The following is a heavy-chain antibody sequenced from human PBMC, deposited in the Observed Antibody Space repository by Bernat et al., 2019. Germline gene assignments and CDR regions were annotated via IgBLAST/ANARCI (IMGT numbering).Heavy chain of an antibody. CDR2: IWYDGSNK. Sequence: QVQLVESGGGVVQPGRSLRLSCAASGFTFSSYGMHWVRQAPGKGLEWVAVIWYDGSNKYYADCVKGRFTISRDNSKNTLYLQMNSLRAEDTAVYYCARDRPQYYDFWSGDYYFDYWGQGTLVTVSS. CDR1: GFTFSSYG. D-gene: IGHD3-3*01. CDR3: ARDRPQYYDFWSGDYYFDY. V-gene: IGHV3-33*01. J-gene: IGHJ4*02.